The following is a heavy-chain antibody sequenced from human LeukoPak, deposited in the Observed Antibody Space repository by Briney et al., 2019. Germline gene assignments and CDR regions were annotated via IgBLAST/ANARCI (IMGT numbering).Heavy chain of an antibody. Sequence: GGSLRLSCAASGFTFSSYAMHWVRQAPGKGLEWVAVIWYDGSNKYYADSVKGRFTISRDNSKNTLYLQMNSLRAEDTAVYYCAKAGDGYNRAYFDYWGQGTLVTVSS. CDR1: GFTFSSYA. CDR3: AKAGDGYNRAYFDY. J-gene: IGHJ4*02. V-gene: IGHV3-33*06. CDR2: IWYDGSNK. D-gene: IGHD5-24*01.